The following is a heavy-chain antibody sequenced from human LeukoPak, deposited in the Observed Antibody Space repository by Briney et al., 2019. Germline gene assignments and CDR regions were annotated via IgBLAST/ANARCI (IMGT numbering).Heavy chain of an antibody. CDR1: GGSVSSYY. J-gene: IGHJ5*02. Sequence: SETLSLTCTVSGGSVSSYYWSWIRQPPGKGLEWIAYIYYSGSTNYNPSLKSRVTISVDTSKNQFSLKLSSVTAADTAVYYCARRLAAAGSDWFDPWGQGTLVTVSS. CDR2: IYYSGST. D-gene: IGHD6-13*01. V-gene: IGHV4-59*02. CDR3: ARRLAAAGSDWFDP.